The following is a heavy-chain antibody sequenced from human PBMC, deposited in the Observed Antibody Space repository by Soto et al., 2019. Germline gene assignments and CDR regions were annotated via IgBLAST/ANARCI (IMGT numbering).Heavy chain of an antibody. D-gene: IGHD2-21*02. CDR1: GYTFSSYT. Sequence: QVQLVQSGAEVKKPGSSVKVSCRASGYTFSSYTVNWVRQAPGRGLEWLGRIIPVLGTTDYAQKFKGRVTITADKSTNIVYMELSSLRSEDRAVYYCARRRYCGYDCYHKHYYGMDVWGQGTTVTVAS. V-gene: IGHV1-69*08. J-gene: IGHJ6*02. CDR2: IIPVLGTT. CDR3: ARRRYCGYDCYHKHYYGMDV.